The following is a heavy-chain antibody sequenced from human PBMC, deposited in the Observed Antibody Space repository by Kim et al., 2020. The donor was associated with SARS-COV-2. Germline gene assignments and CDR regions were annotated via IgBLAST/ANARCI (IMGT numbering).Heavy chain of an antibody. J-gene: IGHJ4*02. D-gene: IGHD3-10*01. V-gene: IGHV3-23*01. CDR2: ISGTGGTT. CDR3: AKDLKRFGEKGDDY. Sequence: GGSLRLSCAASGFTFSIYAMTWVRQAPGKGLECVSVISGTGGTTYYADSVKGRFTISRDNSKNTLYLQMNSLRAEDTAIYYCAKDLKRFGEKGDDYWGQGTLVTVPS. CDR1: GFTFSIYA.